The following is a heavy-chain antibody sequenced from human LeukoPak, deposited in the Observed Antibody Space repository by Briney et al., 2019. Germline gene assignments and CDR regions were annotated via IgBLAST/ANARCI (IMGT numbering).Heavy chain of an antibody. CDR3: ARSVSGSYYNHYYYYYMDV. CDR1: GGTFSSYA. Sequence: SVKVSCKASGGTFSSYAISWVRQAPGQGLKWMGGIIPIFGTANYAQKFQGRVTITTDESTSTAYMELSSLRSEDTAVYYCARSVSGSYYNHYYYYYMDVRGKGTTVTVSS. CDR2: IIPIFGTA. V-gene: IGHV1-69*05. D-gene: IGHD3-10*01. J-gene: IGHJ6*03.